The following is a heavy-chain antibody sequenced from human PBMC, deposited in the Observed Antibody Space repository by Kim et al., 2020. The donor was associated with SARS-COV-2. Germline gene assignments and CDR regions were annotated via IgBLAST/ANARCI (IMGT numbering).Heavy chain of an antibody. Sequence: SETLSLTCTVSGGSISSSSYYWGWIRQPPGKGLEWIGSIYYSGSTYYNPSLKSRVTISVDTSKNQFSLKLSSATAADTAVYYCATRYSGTGRYYYYGMDVWGQGTTVTVSS. CDR2: IYYSGST. J-gene: IGHJ6*02. V-gene: IGHV4-39*01. D-gene: IGHD1-26*01. CDR3: ATRYSGTGRYYYYGMDV. CDR1: GGSISSSSYY.